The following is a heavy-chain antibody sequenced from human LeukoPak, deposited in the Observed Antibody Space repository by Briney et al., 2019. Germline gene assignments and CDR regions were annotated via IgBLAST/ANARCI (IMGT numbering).Heavy chain of an antibody. J-gene: IGHJ4*02. CDR1: GGSISSYY. D-gene: IGHD5-24*01. CDR2: IYYSGST. V-gene: IGHV4-59*01. CDR3: ARDRRERGWLQSPFGY. Sequence: PSETLSLTCTVSGGSISSYYWSWIRQPPGKGLEWIGYIYYSGSTNYNPSLKSRVTISVDTSKNQFSLKLSSVTAADTAVYYCARDRRERGWLQSPFGYWGQGTLVTVSS.